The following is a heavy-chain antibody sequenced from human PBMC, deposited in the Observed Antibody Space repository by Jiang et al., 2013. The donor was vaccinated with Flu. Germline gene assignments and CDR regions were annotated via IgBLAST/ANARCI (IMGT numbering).Heavy chain of an antibody. CDR1: GDSISSGAYY. CDR3: ARLKSWYFDY. D-gene: IGHD6-13*01. CDR2: FSNSGIT. V-gene: IGHV4-31*03. Sequence: GSGLVKPSQTLSLTCTVSGDSISSGAYYWSWLRQHPGKGLEWIGYFSNSGITSYHPSLKSRINISIDTSNNQFSLRLSSVTAADTAVYYCARLKSWYFDYVGPG. J-gene: IGHJ4*02.